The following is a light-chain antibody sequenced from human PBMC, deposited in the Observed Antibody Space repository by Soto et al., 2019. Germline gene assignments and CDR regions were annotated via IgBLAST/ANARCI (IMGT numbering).Light chain of an antibody. V-gene: IGLV2-14*01. J-gene: IGLJ1*01. CDR3: SSFTTSSTFV. CDR2: DVS. CDR1: SSDVGHYNY. Sequence: VLAQPASVSGPPGRSITISCTGTSSDVGHYNYVSWFQQHPGKVPKLLIYDVSSWPSGIPDRFSGSKSGNTASLTISGFQAEDEADYYCSSFTTSSTFVFGTGTKSPS.